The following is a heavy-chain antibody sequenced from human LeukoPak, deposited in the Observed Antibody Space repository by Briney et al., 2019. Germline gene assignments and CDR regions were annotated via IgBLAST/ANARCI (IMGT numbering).Heavy chain of an antibody. D-gene: IGHD3-10*01. V-gene: IGHV1-2*02. CDR2: INPNSGGT. CDR3: ARLDSMVRGARPY. CDR1: GYTFTGYY. J-gene: IGHJ4*02. Sequence: ASVKVSCKASGYTFTGYYMHWVRQAPGQGPEWMGWINPNSGGTNYAQKFQGRVTMTRDTSISTAYMELSRLRSDDTAVYYCARLDSMVRGARPYWGQGTLVTVSS.